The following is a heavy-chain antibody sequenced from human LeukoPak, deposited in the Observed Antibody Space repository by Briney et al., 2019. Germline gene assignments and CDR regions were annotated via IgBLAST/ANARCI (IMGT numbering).Heavy chain of an antibody. CDR3: ASDYYDSSGSFDY. J-gene: IGHJ4*02. Sequence: SVKVSCKASGGTFSSYAISWVRQAPGQGLEWMGGIIPIFGTANYAQKFQGRVTITTDESTSTAYMELSSLRSEDTAVYYCASDYYDSSGSFDYWGQGTLVTVSS. CDR2: IIPIFGTA. V-gene: IGHV1-69*05. D-gene: IGHD3-22*01. CDR1: GGTFSSYA.